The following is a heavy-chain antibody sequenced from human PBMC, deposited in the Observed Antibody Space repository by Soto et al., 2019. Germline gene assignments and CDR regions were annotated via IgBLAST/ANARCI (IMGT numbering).Heavy chain of an antibody. CDR1: GGTFSSYA. D-gene: IGHD3-22*01. J-gene: IGHJ4*02. CDR3: ARIGASGYYSDANYFDY. CDR2: IIPIFGTA. V-gene: IGHV1-69*13. Sequence: SVKVSCKASGGTFSSYAISWVRQAPGQGLEWMGGIIPIFGTANYAQKFQGRVTITADESTSTAYMELSSLRSEDTAVYYCARIGASGYYSDANYFDYWGQGTLVTVSS.